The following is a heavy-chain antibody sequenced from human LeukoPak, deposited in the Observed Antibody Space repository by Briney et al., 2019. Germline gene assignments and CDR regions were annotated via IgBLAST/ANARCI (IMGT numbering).Heavy chain of an antibody. CDR1: GGSISSSNW. J-gene: IGHJ4*02. CDR2: IYHSGST. V-gene: IGHV4-4*02. D-gene: IGHD3-22*01. CDR3: ARDTSGYAREDY. Sequence: SGTLSLTCAVSGGSISSSNWWSWVRQPPGKGLEWIGEIYHSGSTNYNPSLKSRVTISVDTSKNQFSLKVNSVTAADTAVYYCARDTSGYAREDYWGQGILVTVSS.